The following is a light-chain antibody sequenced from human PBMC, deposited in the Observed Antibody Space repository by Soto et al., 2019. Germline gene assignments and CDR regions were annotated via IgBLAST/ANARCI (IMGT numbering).Light chain of an antibody. CDR2: DAS. J-gene: IGKJ5*01. CDR1: QSVRSN. Sequence: TQSPPTLSVSPGERVTLPCRASQSVRSNLAWYQQKPGQAPRLLIYDASNRATGIPARFSGSGSGTDFTLTISSLEPEDFAVYYCQQRSNWRGTFGQGTRLEIK. V-gene: IGKV3-11*01. CDR3: QQRSNWRGT.